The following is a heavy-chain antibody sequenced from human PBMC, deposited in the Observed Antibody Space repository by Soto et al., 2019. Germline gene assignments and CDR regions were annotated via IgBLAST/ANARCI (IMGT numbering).Heavy chain of an antibody. CDR1: GGSINSGGYY. Sequence: QVQLQESGPGLVKPSQTLSLTCTVSGGSINSGGYYWNWIRQHPEKGLEWIGYIHYSGSSYYNPSFKSRITLSIDTSKNQFSLQLSSVTAADTAVYYCARGGYGLFVFDYWGQGTLATVSS. CDR2: IHYSGSS. V-gene: IGHV4-31*03. D-gene: IGHD4-17*01. J-gene: IGHJ4*02. CDR3: ARGGYGLFVFDY.